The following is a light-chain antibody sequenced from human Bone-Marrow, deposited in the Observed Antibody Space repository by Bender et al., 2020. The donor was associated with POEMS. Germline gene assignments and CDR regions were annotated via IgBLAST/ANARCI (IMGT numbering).Light chain of an antibody. V-gene: IGLV2-23*01. CDR3: CSYAGSSTWV. CDR2: KGS. J-gene: IGLJ3*02. CDR1: SSDVGGYNF. Sequence: QSALTQPASVSGSPGQSITISCTGTSSDVGGYNFVSWYQQHPGKAPKLMIYKGSERPSGVSDRFSGSKSGNTAALTISGLQTEDAADYYCCSYAGSSTWVFGGGTKLTVL.